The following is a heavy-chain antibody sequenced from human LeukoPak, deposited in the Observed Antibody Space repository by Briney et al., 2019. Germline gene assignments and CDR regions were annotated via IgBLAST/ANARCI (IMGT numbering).Heavy chain of an antibody. CDR2: ISAYNGNT. CDR1: GYTFTSYG. CDR3: ARSGYRVVSAVADAFDI. Sequence: ASVKVSCKASGYTFTSYGISWVRQAPGQGLEWMGWISAYNGNTNYAQKLQGRVTMTTDTSTSTAYVELRSLRSDDTAVYLCARSGYRVVSAVADAFDIWGQKTMVTVSS. J-gene: IGHJ3*02. V-gene: IGHV1-18*01. D-gene: IGHD2-2*01.